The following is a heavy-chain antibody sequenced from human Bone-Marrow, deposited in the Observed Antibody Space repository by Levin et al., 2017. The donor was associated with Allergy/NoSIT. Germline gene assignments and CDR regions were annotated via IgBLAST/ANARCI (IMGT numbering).Heavy chain of an antibody. V-gene: IGHV4-4*02. J-gene: IGHJ5*02. CDR2: IYQSGRA. CDR1: GDSISNGNW. Sequence: SETLSLTCAVSGDSISNGNWWSWVRQPPGRGLEWIGEIYQSGRANYNPSLKSQVTILVDKSKNQFSLKLNSVTAADTAIYYCARHMSRSTGWLDPWGQGILVTVSS. CDR3: ARHMSRSTGWLDP. D-gene: IGHD4-17*01.